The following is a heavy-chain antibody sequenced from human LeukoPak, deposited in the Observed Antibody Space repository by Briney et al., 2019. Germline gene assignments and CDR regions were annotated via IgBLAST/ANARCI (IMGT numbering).Heavy chain of an antibody. CDR3: ARRRYSGFDWIDY. D-gene: IGHD5-12*01. V-gene: IGHV1-2*02. CDR1: VYTFTRYD. Sequence: ASVKVSCQASVYTFTRYDINWVLQATGQRLEWIECINTNSGVTSYAQKFQGRVTMTRDTSISTAYMELSRLRSDDTAVYYCARRRYSGFDWIDYWGQGTLVTVSS. J-gene: IGHJ4*02. CDR2: INTNSGVT.